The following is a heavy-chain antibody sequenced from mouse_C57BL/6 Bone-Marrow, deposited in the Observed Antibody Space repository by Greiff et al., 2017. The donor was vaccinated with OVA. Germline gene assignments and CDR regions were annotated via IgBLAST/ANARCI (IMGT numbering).Heavy chain of an antibody. Sequence: DVKLVESGGGLVQPGGSMKLSCVASGFTFSNYWMNWVRQSPEKGLEWVAQIRLKSDNYATHYAESVKGRFTISRDDSKSRVYLQMNNLRAEDTGIYYCTGPYYSNPAWFAYWGQGTLVTVSA. CDR1: GFTFSNYW. CDR3: TGPYYSNPAWFAY. D-gene: IGHD2-5*01. J-gene: IGHJ3*01. CDR2: IRLKSDNYAT. V-gene: IGHV6-3*01.